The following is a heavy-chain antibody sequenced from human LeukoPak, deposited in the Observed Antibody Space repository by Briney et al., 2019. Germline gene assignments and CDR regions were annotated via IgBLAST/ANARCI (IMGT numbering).Heavy chain of an antibody. D-gene: IGHD3-22*01. J-gene: IGHJ4*02. Sequence: SGGSLRLSCAASGFTFSSYAMSWVRQAPGKGLEWVSAISGSGGSTYYADSVKGRFTISRDNSKNTLYLQMNSLRAEDTAVYYCAKVPRVGSYYYDSSGYYPFDYWGQGTLVTVSS. V-gene: IGHV3-23*01. CDR2: ISGSGGST. CDR1: GFTFSSYA. CDR3: AKVPRVGSYYYDSSGYYPFDY.